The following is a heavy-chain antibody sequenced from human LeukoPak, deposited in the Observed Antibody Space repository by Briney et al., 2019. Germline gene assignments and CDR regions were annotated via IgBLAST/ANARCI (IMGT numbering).Heavy chain of an antibody. D-gene: IGHD3-10*01. Sequence: PSETLSLTCAVSGGSISSGGYSWSWIRQPPGKGLEWIGYIYHSGSTYYNPPLKSRVTISVDRSKYQFSLKLSSVTAADTAVYYCASSPVSPYYFDYWGQGTLVTVSS. CDR3: ASSPVSPYYFDY. V-gene: IGHV4-30-2*01. J-gene: IGHJ4*02. CDR1: GGSISSGGYS. CDR2: IYHSGST.